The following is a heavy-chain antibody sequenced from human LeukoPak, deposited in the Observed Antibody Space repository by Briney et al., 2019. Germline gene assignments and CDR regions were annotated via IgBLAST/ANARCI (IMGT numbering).Heavy chain of an antibody. Sequence: HPGGSLRLSCAASGSTFSSYGMHWVRQAPGKGLEWVTFIRYDGINKYYADSVKGRFTISRDNSKNTLYLQMNSLRAEDTAVYYCARSWIQLWLPRGSVAYFDYWGQGTLVTVSS. CDR1: GSTFSSYG. V-gene: IGHV3-30*02. J-gene: IGHJ4*02. CDR3: ARSWIQLWLPRGSVAYFDY. CDR2: IRYDGINK. D-gene: IGHD5-18*01.